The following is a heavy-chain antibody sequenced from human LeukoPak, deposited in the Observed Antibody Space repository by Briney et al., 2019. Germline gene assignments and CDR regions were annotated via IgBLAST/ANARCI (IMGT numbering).Heavy chain of an antibody. Sequence: PGGSLRLSCAASGFTFSSYGMHWVRQAPGKGLEWVAFIRYDGSNKYYADSVKGRFTISRDNSKNTLYLQMSSLRAEDTAVYYCAKTHYYGSGSPAGYWGQGTLVTVSS. CDR1: GFTFSSYG. D-gene: IGHD3-10*01. CDR2: IRYDGSNK. V-gene: IGHV3-30*02. J-gene: IGHJ4*02. CDR3: AKTHYYGSGSPAGY.